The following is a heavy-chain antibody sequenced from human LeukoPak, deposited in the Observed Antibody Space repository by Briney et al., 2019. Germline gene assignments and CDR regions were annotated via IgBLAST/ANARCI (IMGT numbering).Heavy chain of an antibody. CDR1: GYTFTSYG. J-gene: IGHJ5*02. V-gene: IGHV1-18*01. Sequence: ASVNVSCKASGYTFTSYGISWVRQAPGQGLEWMGWISAYNGNTNYAQKLQGRVTMTTDTSTSTAYMELRSLRSDDTAVYYCARDRPWPVATPGGYNWFDPWGQGTLVTVSS. D-gene: IGHD4-23*01. CDR2: ISAYNGNT. CDR3: ARDRPWPVATPGGYNWFDP.